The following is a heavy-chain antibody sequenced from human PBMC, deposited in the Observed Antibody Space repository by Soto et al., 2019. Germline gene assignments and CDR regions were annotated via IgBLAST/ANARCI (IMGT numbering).Heavy chain of an antibody. Sequence: GSSVNLACKTFVDTFSSDAVGCVRKANEQGLEWMGGIIPIFGTANYAQKFQGRVTITADKSTSTAYMELSSLRSEDTAVYYCVCSRGVSHNKYNYGMDVSAQRPTGSLSS. J-gene: IGHJ6*02. D-gene: IGHD2-2*01. CDR2: IIPIFGTA. CDR3: VCSRGVSHNKYNYGMDV. CDR1: VDTFSSDA. V-gene: IGHV1-69*06.